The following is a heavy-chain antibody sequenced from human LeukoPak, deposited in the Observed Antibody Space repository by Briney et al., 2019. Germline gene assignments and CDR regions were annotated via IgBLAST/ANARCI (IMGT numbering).Heavy chain of an antibody. J-gene: IGHJ3*02. CDR3: TKGGYLAFET. CDR1: GSTFNSYE. Sequence: GSLRLSCAASGSTFNSYEMQLDRQAPGGGLEWVSGINRSGRTYYTDFVKGRFTISRDNSKNTLYLQMKSLRSEDTAVYYCTKGGYLAFETWGQGTMVAVSS. V-gene: IGHV3-23*01. D-gene: IGHD2-2*03. CDR2: INRSGRT.